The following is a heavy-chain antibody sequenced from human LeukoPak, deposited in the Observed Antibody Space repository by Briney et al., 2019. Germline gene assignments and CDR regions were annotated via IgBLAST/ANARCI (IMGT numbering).Heavy chain of an antibody. J-gene: IGHJ4*02. CDR2: INHSGTT. CDR1: GGSFCGYY. CDR3: ARAGYTAGPFDY. Sequence: SETLSLTCTVYGGSFCGYYWSWIRQPPGKGLEWIGEINHSGTTNYNPSLKSRVTILEDTSKNQFSLKLSSVTAADTAVYYCARAGYTAGPFDYWGQGTLVTVSS. V-gene: IGHV4-34*01. D-gene: IGHD5-18*01.